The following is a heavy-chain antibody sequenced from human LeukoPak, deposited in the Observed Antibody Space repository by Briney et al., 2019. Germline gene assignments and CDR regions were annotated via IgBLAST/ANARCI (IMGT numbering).Heavy chain of an antibody. J-gene: IGHJ4*02. CDR1: GGSLTNYY. CDR3: ARARDSSGWFDY. D-gene: IGHD6-19*01. Sequence: PSETLSLTCTVSGGSLTNYYWGWIRQPPGKGLEWIGYIYYSGRTNYNPSLKSRVTISVDTSKTQFSLNLYSVTAADTAVYYCARARDSSGWFDYWGQGTLVTVSS. V-gene: IGHV4-59*01. CDR2: IYYSGRT.